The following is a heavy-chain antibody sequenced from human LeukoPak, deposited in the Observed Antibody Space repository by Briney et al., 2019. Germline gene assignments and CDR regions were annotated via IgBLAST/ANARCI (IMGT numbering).Heavy chain of an antibody. CDR1: GFTFSYPA. Sequence: PGGSLRLSCAASGFTFSYPAMTWVRQAPGKGLEWVSGISGSGGRTYYADSVKGRFTISRDNSKNTLFLQMNSLRAEDTAVYYCAKDSFRDMTVTTMLDYWGQGTLVTVSS. CDR2: ISGSGGRT. D-gene: IGHD4-17*01. CDR3: AKDSFRDMTVTTMLDY. J-gene: IGHJ4*02. V-gene: IGHV3-23*01.